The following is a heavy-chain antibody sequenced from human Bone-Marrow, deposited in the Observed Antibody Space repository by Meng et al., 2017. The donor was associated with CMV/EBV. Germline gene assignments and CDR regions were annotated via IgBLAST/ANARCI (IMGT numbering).Heavy chain of an antibody. V-gene: IGHV3-30*03. Sequence: GGSLRLSCAVYGGSFSGYYWSWIRQPPGKGLEWVAVISYDGRNKYYPDSVKGRFTISRDNSKNTLYLQMNSLRADDTAVYYCASGVGPTIEGDYWGQGTLVTVSS. CDR2: ISYDGRNK. CDR1: GGSFSGYY. CDR3: ASGVGPTIEGDY. D-gene: IGHD1-26*01. J-gene: IGHJ4*02.